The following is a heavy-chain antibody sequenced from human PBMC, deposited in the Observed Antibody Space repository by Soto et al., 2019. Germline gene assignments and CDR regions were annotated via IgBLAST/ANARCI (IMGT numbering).Heavy chain of an antibody. CDR2: IYYSGST. CDR1: GGSISSYY. Sequence: QVQLQESGPGLVKPSETLSLTCTVSGGSISSYYWSWIRQPPGKGLEWIGYIYYSGSTNYNPSLKSRVTISVDTSKNQFSLTLSSVTAADTAVYYCARTENYYYYYGMDVWGQGTTVTVSS. J-gene: IGHJ6*02. V-gene: IGHV4-59*08. CDR3: ARTENYYYYYGMDV.